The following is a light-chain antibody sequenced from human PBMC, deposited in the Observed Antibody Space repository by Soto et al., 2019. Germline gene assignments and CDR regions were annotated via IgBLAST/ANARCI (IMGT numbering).Light chain of an antibody. CDR1: SSDVGGHNY. J-gene: IGLJ1*01. CDR3: CSYAGSSYV. V-gene: IGLV2-11*01. CDR2: DVS. Sequence: ALAQPRSVSGSPGQSVTISCTGTSSDVGGHNYVSWYQQHPGKAPKLMIYDVSKRPSGVPDRFSGSKSGNTASLPISGLQAEDEADYYCCSYAGSSYVFGTGTKVTVL.